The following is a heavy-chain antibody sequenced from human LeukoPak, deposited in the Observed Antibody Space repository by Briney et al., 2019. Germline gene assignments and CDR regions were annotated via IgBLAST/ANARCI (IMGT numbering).Heavy chain of an antibody. CDR2: IIPIFGTA. CDR1: GGTFSSYA. J-gene: IGHJ3*02. D-gene: IGHD1-1*01. CDR3: ARDDGMTTDAFDI. V-gene: IGHV1-69*13. Sequence: SVKVSCQASGGTFSSYAISWVRQAPGQGLEWVGGIIPIFGTANYAQKFQGRVTITADESTSTAYMELSSLRSEDTAVYYCARDDGMTTDAFDIWGQGTMVTVSS.